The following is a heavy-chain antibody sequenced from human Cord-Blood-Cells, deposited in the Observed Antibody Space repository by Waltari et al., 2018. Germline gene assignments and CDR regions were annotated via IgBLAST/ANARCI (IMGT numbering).Heavy chain of an antibody. CDR2: INHSGST. J-gene: IGHJ4*02. V-gene: IGHV4-34*01. CDR3: ARGQLWAAPDY. CDR1: GGSFSGYY. Sequence: QVQLQQWGAGLLKPSETLSLTCAVYGGSFSGYYWSWIRQPQGKGLEWNGEINHSGSTNDNPSLKSRVTISVDTSKNQFSLKLISVTAADTAVYYCARGQLWAAPDYWGQGTLVTVSS. D-gene: IGHD5-18*01.